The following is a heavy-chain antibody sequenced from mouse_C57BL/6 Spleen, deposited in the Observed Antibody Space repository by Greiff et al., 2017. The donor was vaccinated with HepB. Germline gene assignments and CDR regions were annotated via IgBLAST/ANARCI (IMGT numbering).Heavy chain of an antibody. CDR2: ISSGSSTI. V-gene: IGHV5-17*01. D-gene: IGHD2-5*01. CDR1: GFTFSDYG. Sequence: EVHLVESGGGLVKPGGSLKLSCAASGFTFSDYGMHWVRQAPEKGLEWVAYISSGSSTIYYADTVKGRFTISRDNAKNTLFLQMTSLRSEDTAMYYCARMGSNYRYYAMDYWGQGTSVTVSS. CDR3: ARMGSNYRYYAMDY. J-gene: IGHJ4*01.